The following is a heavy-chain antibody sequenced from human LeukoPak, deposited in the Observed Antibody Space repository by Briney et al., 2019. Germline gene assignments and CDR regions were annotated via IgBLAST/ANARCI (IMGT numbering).Heavy chain of an antibody. CDR3: TRDLMDYDVSTGLHHYYMDV. D-gene: IGHD3-9*01. Sequence: GGSLRLSCVASGFTFSSYWMHWVRQDPRKGLVWVSRINGDGRNINYADSVRGRFTISRDNAKNILYLQMNTLRVEDTAVYYCTRDLMDYDVSTGLHHYYMDVWGQGTTVTVSS. V-gene: IGHV3-74*01. CDR1: GFTFSSYW. CDR2: INGDGRNI. J-gene: IGHJ6*02.